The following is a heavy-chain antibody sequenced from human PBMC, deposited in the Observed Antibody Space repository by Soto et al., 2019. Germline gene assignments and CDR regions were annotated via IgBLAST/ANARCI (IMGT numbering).Heavy chain of an antibody. Sequence: GGSLRLSCVASGFTFDTYGIHWVRQAPGKGLQWVALISYEGSNTYYADSVRGRFTISRDNSKNTLYLQMNTLRPEDTGLYYCARVTPGNNLYYFSGLDFWGQGTSVTVS. CDR3: ARVTPGNNLYYFSGLDF. V-gene: IGHV3-30-3*01. CDR1: GFTFDTYG. D-gene: IGHD1-1*01. CDR2: ISYEGSNT. J-gene: IGHJ6*02.